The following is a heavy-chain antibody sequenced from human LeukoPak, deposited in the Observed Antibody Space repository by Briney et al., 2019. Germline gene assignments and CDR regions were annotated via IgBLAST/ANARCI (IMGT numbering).Heavy chain of an antibody. J-gene: IGHJ4*02. D-gene: IGHD2-15*01. CDR2: INPYNGNT. CDR1: GYTFSNYG. Sequence: ASVKVSCKASGYTFSNYGIIWVRQAPGKGLEWMGWINPYNGNTNFGQKVQGRLTMTTDTTTRTAYMELRNLRSDDTAVYYCARSHGSSLGAPFGYWGQGTLVTVSS. V-gene: IGHV1-18*01. CDR3: ARSHGSSLGAPFGY.